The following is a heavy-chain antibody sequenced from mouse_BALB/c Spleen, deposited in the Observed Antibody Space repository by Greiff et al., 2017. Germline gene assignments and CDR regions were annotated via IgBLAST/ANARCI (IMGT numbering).Heavy chain of an antibody. D-gene: IGHD2-10*02. CDR1: GYTFTDYV. Sequence: VQLQQSGPELVKPGASVKMSCKASGYTFTDYVISWVKQRTGQGLEWIGEIYPGSGSTYYNEMFKGKATLTVDTSSSTAYIQLSSLSSEDSAVYFCARSEYGNATWFAYWGQGTLVTVSA. CDR2: IYPGSGST. CDR3: ARSEYGNATWFAY. J-gene: IGHJ3*01. V-gene: IGHV1-83*01.